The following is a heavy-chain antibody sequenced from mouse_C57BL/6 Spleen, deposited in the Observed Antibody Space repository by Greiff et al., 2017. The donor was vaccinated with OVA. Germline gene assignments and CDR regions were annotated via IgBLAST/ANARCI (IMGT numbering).Heavy chain of an antibody. CDR1: GFSFNTYA. CDR3: VRFDDYDWYFDV. CDR2: IRSKSNNYAT. J-gene: IGHJ1*03. Sequence: EVQLVESGGGLVQPKGSLKLSCAASGFSFNTYAMNWVRQAPGKGLEWVARIRSKSNNYATYYADSVKDRFTISRDDSESMLYLQMNNLKTEDTAMYYCVRFDDYDWYFDVWGTGTTVTVSS. V-gene: IGHV10-1*01. D-gene: IGHD2-4*01.